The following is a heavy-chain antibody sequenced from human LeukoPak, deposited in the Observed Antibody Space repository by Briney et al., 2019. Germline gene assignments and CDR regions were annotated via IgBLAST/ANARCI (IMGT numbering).Heavy chain of an antibody. V-gene: IGHV4-59*08. D-gene: IGHD3-22*01. CDR3: ARLQWQGYYDSRPFDY. CDR1: GGSISSYY. Sequence: SETLSLTCTVSGGSISSYYWSWIRQPPGKGLEWIGYIYYSGSTNYNPSLKSRVTISVDTSKNQFSLKLSSVTAADTAVYYCARLQWQGYYDSRPFDYWGQGTLVTVSS. J-gene: IGHJ4*02. CDR2: IYYSGST.